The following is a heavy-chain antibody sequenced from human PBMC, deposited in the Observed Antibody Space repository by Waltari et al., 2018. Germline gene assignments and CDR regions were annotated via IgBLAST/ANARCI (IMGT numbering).Heavy chain of an antibody. CDR2: IIPIFGTA. J-gene: IGHJ4*02. CDR3: AREGEDYYDSSGYYPDYFDY. D-gene: IGHD3-22*01. CDR1: GGTFSSYA. Sequence: QVQLVQSGAEVKKPGSSVKVSCKASGGTFSSYAISWVRQAPGQGLEWMGGIIPIFGTANYAQKFQGRVTSTADESTSTAYMELSSLRSEETAVYYCAREGEDYYDSSGYYPDYFDYWGQGTLVTVSS. V-gene: IGHV1-69*01.